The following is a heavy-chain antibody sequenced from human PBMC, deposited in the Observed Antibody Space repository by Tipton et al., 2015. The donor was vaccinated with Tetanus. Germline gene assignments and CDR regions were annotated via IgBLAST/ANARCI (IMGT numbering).Heavy chain of an antibody. CDR1: GGSVRSTNSY. D-gene: IGHD3-16*01. J-gene: IGHJ4*02. V-gene: IGHV4-61*01. CDR2: IHYSGTT. CDR3: ARENWSYGNSFDY. Sequence: TLSLTCTVSGGSVRSTNSYWSWLRQPPGKGLEWIGYIHYSGTTNYNPSVKSRVTISVDTSKSQFSLNLSSVTAADAAVYYCARENWSYGNSFDYWGQGIQVTVSS.